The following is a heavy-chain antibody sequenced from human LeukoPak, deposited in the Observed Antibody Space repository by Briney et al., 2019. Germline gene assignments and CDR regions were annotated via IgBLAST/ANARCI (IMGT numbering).Heavy chain of an antibody. J-gene: IGHJ4*02. V-gene: IGHV4-34*01. Sequence: SETLSLTCAVYGGSFSGYYWSWIRQPPGKGLEWIGEINHSGSTNYNPSLKSRVTISVDTSKNQFSLKLSSVTAADTAVYYCARTPQKTVTTDYWGQGTLVTVSS. CDR3: ARTPQKTVTTDY. CDR1: GGSFSGYY. D-gene: IGHD4-11*01. CDR2: INHSGST.